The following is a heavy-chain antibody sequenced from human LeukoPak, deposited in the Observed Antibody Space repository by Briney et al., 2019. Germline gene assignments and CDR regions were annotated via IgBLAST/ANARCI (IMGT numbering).Heavy chain of an antibody. Sequence: TGGSLRLSCAASGFTFSNYGMHWVRQAPGQGLERVAVIWYDGSNQFYGDSVKGRFTISRDNSKNTLYLQMNSLRAEDTAVYYCARDLGAYSSGGDYWGQGTLVTVSS. CDR3: ARDLGAYSSGGDY. CDR2: IWYDGSNQ. CDR1: GFTFSNYG. D-gene: IGHD3-22*01. V-gene: IGHV3-33*01. J-gene: IGHJ4*02.